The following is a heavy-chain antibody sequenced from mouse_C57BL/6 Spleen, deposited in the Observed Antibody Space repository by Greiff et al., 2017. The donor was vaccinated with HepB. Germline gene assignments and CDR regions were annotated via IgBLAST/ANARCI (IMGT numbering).Heavy chain of an antibody. CDR2: ISDGGSYT. Sequence: EVKLVESGGGLVKPGGSLKLSCAASGFTFSSYAMSWVRQTPEKRLEWVATISDGGSYTYYPDNVKGRFTISRDNAKNNLYLQMSHLKSEDTAMYYCARDLSLYPYFDYWGQGTTLTVSS. J-gene: IGHJ2*01. D-gene: IGHD2-1*01. CDR1: GFTFSSYA. V-gene: IGHV5-4*01. CDR3: ARDLSLYPYFDY.